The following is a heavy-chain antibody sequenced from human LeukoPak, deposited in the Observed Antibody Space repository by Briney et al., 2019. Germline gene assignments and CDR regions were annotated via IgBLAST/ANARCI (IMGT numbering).Heavy chain of an antibody. J-gene: IGHJ4*02. CDR3: ARQDSYGHFDY. V-gene: IGHV5-51*01. D-gene: IGHD5-18*01. CDR2: IYPGDSDT. CDR1: GYIFTNYW. Sequence: GESLKISCKCSGYIFTNYWIGWVRQMPGKGLEWMGIIYPGDSDTRYSPSFQGQVTISTDRSISTAYLQWSSLKASDIAMYYCARQDSYGHFDYWGQGTLVTVSS.